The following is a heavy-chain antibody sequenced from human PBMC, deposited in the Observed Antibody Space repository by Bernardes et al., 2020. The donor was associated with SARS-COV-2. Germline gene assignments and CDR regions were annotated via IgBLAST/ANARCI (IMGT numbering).Heavy chain of an antibody. D-gene: IGHD2-2*02. CDR1: GFTFSSYG. J-gene: IGHJ6*02. CDR3: ATTVDCSSTSCYSGRYYYYYGMDV. CDR2: IWYDGSNK. V-gene: IGHV3-33*01. Sequence: GGSLRLSCAASGFTFSSYGMHWVRQAPGKGLEWVAVIWYDGSNKYYADSVKGRFTISRDNSKNTLYLQMNSLRAEDTAVYYCATTVDCSSTSCYSGRYYYYYGMDVWGQGTTVTVSS.